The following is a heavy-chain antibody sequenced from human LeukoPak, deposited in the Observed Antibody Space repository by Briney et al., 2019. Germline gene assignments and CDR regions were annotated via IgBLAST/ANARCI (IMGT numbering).Heavy chain of an antibody. D-gene: IGHD3-22*01. CDR1: LFTFSSSA. Sequence: PGRSLRLSCAASLFTFSSSAMPRVRQAPGKGLEWVPFIGYDGSNKDYTDSVKGRFTISRDNAKNRLHLQMNSLRAEDPAVYYGGKDYRRYFDSSAWGYWGPRVLVTASS. CDR3: GKDYRRYFDSSAWGY. V-gene: IGHV3-33*06. J-gene: IGHJ4*02. CDR2: IGYDGSNK.